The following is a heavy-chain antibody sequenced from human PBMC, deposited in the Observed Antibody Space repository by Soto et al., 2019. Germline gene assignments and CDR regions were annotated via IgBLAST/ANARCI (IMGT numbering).Heavy chain of an antibody. CDR1: GGTFRNYP. CDR3: SRGPLVVLNYFES. Sequence: QVQLVQSGTEVKKPGSSVMVSCKASGGTFRNYPINWVRQAPGQGLEWMGSIFPLTDIPDYAQNFQARLTISADKSTSTDYMEMSSLTSDDTAMYFCSRGPLVVLNYFESWGQGTLVTVSS. J-gene: IGHJ4*02. CDR2: IFPLTDIP. V-gene: IGHV1-69*02.